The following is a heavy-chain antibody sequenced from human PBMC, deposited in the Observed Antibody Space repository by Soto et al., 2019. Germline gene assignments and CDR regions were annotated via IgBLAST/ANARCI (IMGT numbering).Heavy chain of an antibody. Sequence: QVPLVQSGAEVKKPGSSVTVSCKASGGTFSSYAIHWVRQAPGQGLEWMGGIIPMYGPAKYAQRFQGRVTITADESTTTVYMELTSLTSPDTAVYYCARVTSMVRGVIDHWFEPGGHGTLVTVSS. J-gene: IGHJ5*02. CDR1: GGTFSSYA. CDR2: IIPMYGPA. V-gene: IGHV1-69*01. CDR3: ARVTSMVRGVIDHWFEP. D-gene: IGHD3-10*01.